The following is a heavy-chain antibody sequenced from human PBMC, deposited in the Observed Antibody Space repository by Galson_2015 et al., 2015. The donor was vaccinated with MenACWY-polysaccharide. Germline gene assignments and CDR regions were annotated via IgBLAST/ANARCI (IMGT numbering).Heavy chain of an antibody. CDR3: AREPTDSGSFGWFDS. D-gene: IGHD1-26*01. J-gene: IGHJ5*01. V-gene: IGHV4-61*01. CDR2: MSFNGRA. Sequence: SETLSLTCTVSGGSVSSTTDYWSWLRQPPGKGLEWIGYMSFNGRANRNPSLKSRVTISLDTSKNQFSLRLTSVTAADTATYYCAREPTDSGSFGWFDSWGQGTLVTVSP. CDR1: GGSVSSTTDY.